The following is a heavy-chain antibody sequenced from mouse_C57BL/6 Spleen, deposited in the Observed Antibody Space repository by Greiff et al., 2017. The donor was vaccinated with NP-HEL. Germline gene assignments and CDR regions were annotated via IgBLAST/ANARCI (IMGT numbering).Heavy chain of an antibody. CDR3: ARSYYYGSSPWYFDV. D-gene: IGHD1-1*01. CDR2: IRNKANGYTT. J-gene: IGHJ1*03. V-gene: IGHV7-3*01. CDR1: GFTFTDYY. Sequence: EVKLMESGGGLVQPGGSLSLSCAASGFTFTDYYMSWVRQPPGKALEWLGFIRNKANGYTTEYSASVKGRFTISRDNSQSILYLQMNALRAEDSATYYCARSYYYGSSPWYFDVWGTGTTVTVSS.